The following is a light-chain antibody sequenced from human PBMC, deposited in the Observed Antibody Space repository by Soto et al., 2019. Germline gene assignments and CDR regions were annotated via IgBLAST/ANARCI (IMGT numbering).Light chain of an antibody. V-gene: IGKV1-39*01. CDR1: QRIGNF. Sequence: DIQLTQSPSSLSASVGDGVTITCRASQRIGNFLNWYQQKPGKAPKLLIYDASSKASLQSGVPSRFSDSGSGTDLTLTISSLQPEDSATYYCQQSYSIPWTFGQGTKLEI. CDR3: QQSYSIPWT. J-gene: IGKJ2*01. CDR2: DAS.